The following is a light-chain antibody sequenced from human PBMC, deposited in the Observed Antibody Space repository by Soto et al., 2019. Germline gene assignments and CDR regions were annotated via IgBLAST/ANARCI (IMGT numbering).Light chain of an antibody. CDR1: QSITTY. J-gene: IGKJ4*01. V-gene: IGKV1-39*01. CDR2: AAS. CDR3: QQIYSAPLT. Sequence: DIQMAQSPSSLSASVEDRVSITCRASQSITTYLNWYRQKPGKAPKLLIYAASSLQSGVPSRFSGSGSETEFTLSVSSLQPEDFATYFCQQIYSAPLTFGGGTKV.